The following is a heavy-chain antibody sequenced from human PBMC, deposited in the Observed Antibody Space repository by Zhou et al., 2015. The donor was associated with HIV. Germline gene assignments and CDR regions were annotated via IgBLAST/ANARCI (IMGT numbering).Heavy chain of an antibody. V-gene: IGHV1-69*12. Sequence: QVQLVQSGAEVKKPGSSVKVSCKASGGTFSSYAISWVRQAPGQGLEWMGGIIPIFGTANYAQKFQGRVTITADESTSTAYMELSSLRSEDTAVYYCARDKWFGELNMGYYFDYWGQGTLVTVSS. CDR2: IIPIFGTA. CDR1: GGTFSSYA. D-gene: IGHD3-10*01. CDR3: ARDKWFGELNMGYYFDY. J-gene: IGHJ4*02.